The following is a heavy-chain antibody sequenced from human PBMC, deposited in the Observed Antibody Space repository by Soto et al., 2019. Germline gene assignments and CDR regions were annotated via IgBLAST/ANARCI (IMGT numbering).Heavy chain of an antibody. Sequence: QVQLVESGGGVVQPGRSLRLSCAASGFTFSSYGMHWVRQAPGKGLEWVAVIWYDGSNKYYADSVKGRFTISRDNSKNTLYLQMTSLRAEDTAVYYCTVTTDGMDVWGQGTTVTVSS. CDR1: GFTFSSYG. V-gene: IGHV3-33*01. D-gene: IGHD4-4*01. CDR3: TVTTDGMDV. J-gene: IGHJ6*02. CDR2: IWYDGSNK.